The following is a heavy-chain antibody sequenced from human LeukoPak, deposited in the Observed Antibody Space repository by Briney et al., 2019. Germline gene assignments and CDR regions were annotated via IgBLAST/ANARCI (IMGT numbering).Heavy chain of an antibody. CDR2: IYYSGST. CDR3: ARVRGVVRGVIANYYYYYMDV. CDR1: GGSISSSSYY. V-gene: IGHV4-39*01. J-gene: IGHJ6*03. D-gene: IGHD3-10*01. Sequence: SETLSLTCTVSGGSISSSSYYWGWIRQPPGKGLEWIGSIYYSGSTYYNPSLKSRVTISVDTSKNQFSLKLSSVTAADTAVYYCARVRGVVRGVIANYYYYYMDVWGKGTTVTVSS.